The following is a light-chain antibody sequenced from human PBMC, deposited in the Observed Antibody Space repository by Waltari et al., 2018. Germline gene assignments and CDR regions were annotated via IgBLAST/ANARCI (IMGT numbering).Light chain of an antibody. CDR1: QSLLHSIGDHY. Sequence: DIVMTQSPLSLPVTPGEPASISCRSSQSLLHSIGDHYLDWYLQKPGQSPQLLIYLGSNRASGGPDRFSGRGSGTNFTLKISRVEAEDVGVYYCMQALQTPTFGQGTKLEIK. V-gene: IGKV2-28*01. CDR2: LGS. CDR3: MQALQTPT. J-gene: IGKJ2*01.